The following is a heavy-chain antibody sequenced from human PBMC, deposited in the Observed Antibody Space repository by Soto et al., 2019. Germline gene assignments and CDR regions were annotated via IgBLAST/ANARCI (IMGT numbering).Heavy chain of an antibody. V-gene: IGHV3-23*01. D-gene: IGHD6-19*01. CDR2: ISAGGDST. CDR3: AKDHGYAGGWHTPYYFDS. Sequence: EVQLLGSGGSLKQPGGSLRLSCAASGFSFSSYAMSWVRQAPGKGLEWVSSISAGGDSTYYADSVKGRFTITRDNSENTLYLQMNGLRAADTAVYYCAKDHGYAGGWHTPYYFDSWGQGTLVTVSS. CDR1: GFSFSSYA. J-gene: IGHJ4*02.